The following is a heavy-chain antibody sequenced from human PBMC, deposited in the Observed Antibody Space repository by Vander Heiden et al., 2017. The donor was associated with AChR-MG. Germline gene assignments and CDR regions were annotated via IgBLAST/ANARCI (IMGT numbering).Heavy chain of an antibody. CDR2: INHSGST. CDR3: ASLIAVAGTDFDY. Sequence: QVQLQQWGAGLLKPSETLSPTCAAYGGPLSGYYWSWIRQPPGKGLEWIGEINHSGSTNYNPSLKSRVTISVDTSKNQFSLKLSSVTAADTAVYYCASLIAVAGTDFDYWGQGTLVTVS. D-gene: IGHD6-19*01. CDR1: GGPLSGYY. V-gene: IGHV4-34*01. J-gene: IGHJ4*02.